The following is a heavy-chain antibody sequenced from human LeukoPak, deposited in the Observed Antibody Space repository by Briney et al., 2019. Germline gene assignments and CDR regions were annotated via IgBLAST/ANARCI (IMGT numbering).Heavy chain of an antibody. D-gene: IGHD3-9*01. J-gene: IGHJ4*02. Sequence: GGSLRLSCAASGFTFSSYAMHWVRQAPGRGLKGLAVFSYDGINKYYADSMKGRFTISRDNSKNTLYLQMNSLRAEDTAVYYCARDHVRYFDWLLFRRGRAFDYWGQGTLVTVSS. CDR3: ARDHVRYFDWLLFRRGRAFDY. CDR2: FSYDGINK. V-gene: IGHV3-30*04. CDR1: GFTFSSYA.